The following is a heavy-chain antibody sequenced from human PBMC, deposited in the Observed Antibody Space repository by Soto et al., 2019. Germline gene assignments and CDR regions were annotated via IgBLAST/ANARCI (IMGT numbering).Heavy chain of an antibody. D-gene: IGHD1-26*01. Sequence: QVQLQESGPGLVKPSQTLSLTCTVSGGSISSGGYYWFWIRQHPGKGLEWIGYIYYSGSTYYNPSLKSRVTLSVDTSKNQFSLRLSSVTAADTAVYYCARALPVGASLFDYWGQGTLVTVSS. V-gene: IGHV4-31*03. CDR3: ARALPVGASLFDY. CDR2: IYYSGST. CDR1: GGSISSGGYY. J-gene: IGHJ4*02.